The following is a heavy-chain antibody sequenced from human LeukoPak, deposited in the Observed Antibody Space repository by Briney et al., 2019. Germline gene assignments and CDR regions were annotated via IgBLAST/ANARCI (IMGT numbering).Heavy chain of an antibody. V-gene: IGHV3-23*01. Sequence: GGSLRLSCAASGFTFSSYAMSWVRQAPGKGLEWVSAISGSGGSTYYADSVKGRFTISRDNSKNTLYLQMNSLRAEDTAVYYGAKGRGYIVVVTGDYFDYWGQGTLVTVSS. CDR2: ISGSGGST. CDR3: AKGRGYIVVVTGDYFDY. CDR1: GFTFSSYA. J-gene: IGHJ4*02. D-gene: IGHD2-21*02.